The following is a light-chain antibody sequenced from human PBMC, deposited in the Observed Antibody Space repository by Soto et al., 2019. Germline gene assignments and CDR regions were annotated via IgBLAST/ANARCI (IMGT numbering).Light chain of an antibody. CDR1: QSVSSNY. CDR3: QQYAASPLT. V-gene: IGKV3-20*01. Sequence: EIVLTQSSGTLSLSPGERVTLSCRASQSVSSNYLAWYQKKSGQAPRLLIYRASTRSTGIPDRFSGSGSGTDFSLIISRLAPEDSAVYYCQQYAASPLTFGGGIKFEIK. J-gene: IGKJ4*01. CDR2: RAS.